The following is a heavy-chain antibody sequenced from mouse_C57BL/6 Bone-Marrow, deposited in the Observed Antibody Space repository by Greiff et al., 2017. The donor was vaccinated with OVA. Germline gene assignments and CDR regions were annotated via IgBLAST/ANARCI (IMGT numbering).Heavy chain of an antibody. CDR3: ARSDAY. J-gene: IGHJ3*01. V-gene: IGHV1-81*01. Sequence: QVQLQQSGAELARPGASVKLSCKASGYTFTSSGISWVTQRTGQGLEWIGAIYPRSGNTYYNEKFKGKATLTAYKSSSTAYMELRSLTSEDSAVYFCARSDAYWGQGTLVTVSA. CDR1: GYTFTSSG. CDR2: IYPRSGNT.